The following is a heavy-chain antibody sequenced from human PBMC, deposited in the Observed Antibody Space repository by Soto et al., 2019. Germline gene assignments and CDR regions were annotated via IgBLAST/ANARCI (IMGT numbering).Heavy chain of an antibody. V-gene: IGHV1-18*01. Sequence: GASVKVSCKASGYTFTSYGISWVRQAPGQGLEWIGWINGYNGNTNHAQKLQGRVTMSTDTSTSTAYMELRSLRSAADTAVYYCARALRGMDTAMVTSPDYYGMDVWGQGTTVTVSS. CDR2: INGYNGNT. D-gene: IGHD5-18*01. CDR1: GYTFTSYG. J-gene: IGHJ6*02. CDR3: ARALRGMDTAMVTSPDYYGMDV.